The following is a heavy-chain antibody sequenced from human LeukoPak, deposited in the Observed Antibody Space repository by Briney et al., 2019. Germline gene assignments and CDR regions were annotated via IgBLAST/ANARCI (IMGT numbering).Heavy chain of an antibody. Sequence: GGSLRLSCAASGVSVSSNYMSWVRQAPGRGLEWVSVIYSGGNTYYADSVKGRFTISRDNSKNTLYLQMNSLRAEDTAVYYCAKEYGYTYGEFDYWGQGTLVTVSS. V-gene: IGHV3-53*01. J-gene: IGHJ4*02. CDR3: AKEYGYTYGEFDY. CDR2: IYSGGNT. D-gene: IGHD5-18*01. CDR1: GVSVSSNY.